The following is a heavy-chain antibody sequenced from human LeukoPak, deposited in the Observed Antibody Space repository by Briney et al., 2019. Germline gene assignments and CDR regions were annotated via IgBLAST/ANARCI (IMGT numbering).Heavy chain of an antibody. Sequence: GGSLRLSCAASGFTFSSYWMSWVRQAPGKGREWVSSISSSSSYIYYADSVKGRFTISRDNAKNSLYLQMNSLRAEDTAVYYCARVSDTAMADAFDIWGQGTMVTVSS. CDR2: ISSSSSYI. CDR1: GFTFSSYW. V-gene: IGHV3-21*01. D-gene: IGHD5-18*01. CDR3: ARVSDTAMADAFDI. J-gene: IGHJ3*02.